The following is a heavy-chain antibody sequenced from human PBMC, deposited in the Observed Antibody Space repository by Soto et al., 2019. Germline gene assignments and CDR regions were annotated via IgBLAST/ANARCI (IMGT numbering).Heavy chain of an antibody. CDR3: ASAGAATQGDY. J-gene: IGHJ4*02. D-gene: IGHD6-13*01. V-gene: IGHV1-69*01. CDR1: GGTFSSYA. CDR2: IIPIFGTA. Sequence: QVQLVQSGAEVKKPGSSVKVSCKASGGTFSSYAISWVRQAPGQGLEWMGGIIPIFGTANYAQKFQGRVTITADESTRTAYMELSSLRSDDTAVYYCASAGAATQGDYWGQGTLVTVSS.